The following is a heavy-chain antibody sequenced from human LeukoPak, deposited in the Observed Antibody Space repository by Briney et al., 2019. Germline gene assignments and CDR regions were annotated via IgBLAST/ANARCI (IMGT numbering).Heavy chain of an antibody. J-gene: IGHJ4*02. CDR1: GYTFTSYY. Sequence: ASVKVSCKASGYTFTSYYMHWVRQAPGQGLEWMGIINPNSGGTNYAQKFQGRVTMTRDTSISTAYMELSRLRSDDTAVYYCARESRLYDSSGYYRDQGDYWGQGTLVTVSS. CDR2: INPNSGGT. CDR3: ARESRLYDSSGYYRDQGDY. V-gene: IGHV1-2*02. D-gene: IGHD3-22*01.